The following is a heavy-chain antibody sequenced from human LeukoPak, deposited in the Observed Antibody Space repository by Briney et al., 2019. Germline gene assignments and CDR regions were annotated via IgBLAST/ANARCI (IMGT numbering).Heavy chain of an antibody. Sequence: SETLSLICVVSGDSTSSSHYYWGWIRQPPGKGLEWIGSFYYGGSTYSNPSLKSRVTISVDMSENQFSLKLSSVTAADTATYYCASTYYDILTPSYYFDYWGQGTLVTVSS. CDR2: FYYGGST. D-gene: IGHD3-9*01. CDR3: ASTYYDILTPSYYFDY. V-gene: IGHV4-39*01. J-gene: IGHJ4*02. CDR1: GDSTSSSHYY.